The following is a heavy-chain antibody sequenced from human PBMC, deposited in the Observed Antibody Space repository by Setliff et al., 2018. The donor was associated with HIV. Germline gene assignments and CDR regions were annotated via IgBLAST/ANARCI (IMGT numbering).Heavy chain of an antibody. J-gene: IGHJ4*02. V-gene: IGHV4-34*01. Sequence: SLTCAVYGQSISGYYWSWIRQTPGKGPEWIGEINHGGDTNYNPSLKSRVTISVGSSYNHFSLKLSSVTAADTGVYYCASRRGIEFYFDIWGQGTPVTVS. CDR1: GQSISGYY. D-gene: IGHD3-10*01. CDR2: INHGGDT. CDR3: ASRRGIEFYFDI.